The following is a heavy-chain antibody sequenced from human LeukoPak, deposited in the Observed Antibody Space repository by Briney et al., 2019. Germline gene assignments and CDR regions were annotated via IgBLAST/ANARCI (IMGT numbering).Heavy chain of an antibody. CDR2: IKRKTDGGTT. V-gene: IGHV3-15*05. CDR1: GLTFSYAW. Sequence: GGSLRLPCAASGLTFSYAWMSWVRQAPGKGLEWVGRIKRKTDGGTTDYAAPVKGRFTISRDNAKNSLYLQMNSLRAEDTALYYCAKVPYRSGSYYFDYWGQGTLVTVSS. D-gene: IGHD3-10*01. CDR3: AKVPYRSGSYYFDY. J-gene: IGHJ4*02.